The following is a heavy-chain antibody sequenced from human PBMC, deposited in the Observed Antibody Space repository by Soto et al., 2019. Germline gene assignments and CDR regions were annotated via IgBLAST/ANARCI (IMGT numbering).Heavy chain of an antibody. CDR3: ARTGTTDPEYFQH. Sequence: GGSLKLSCKGSGFSFTSYWIGWVRQMPGKGLEWVGIICPGDSDTRYGPSFHGQVTISVDKSISTAYLQGSSLKASDTAMYYCARTGTTDPEYFQHWGQGTLVTVSS. D-gene: IGHD1-7*01. CDR1: GFSFTSYW. CDR2: ICPGDSDT. J-gene: IGHJ1*01. V-gene: IGHV5-51*03.